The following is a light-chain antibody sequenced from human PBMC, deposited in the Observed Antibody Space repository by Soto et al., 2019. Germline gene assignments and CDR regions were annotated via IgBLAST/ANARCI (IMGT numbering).Light chain of an antibody. J-gene: IGKJ1*01. CDR3: QQYNSWPRT. Sequence: EIVLTQSPGTLSLSPGERATLSCRASQSVSSRYLAWYQQKPGQAPRLLIYGASSRATGVPAKFSGSGSGTEFTLTIDSLQSEDFVLYYCQQYNSWPRTFGQGTKVDIK. V-gene: IGKV3-15*01. CDR1: QSVSSRY. CDR2: GAS.